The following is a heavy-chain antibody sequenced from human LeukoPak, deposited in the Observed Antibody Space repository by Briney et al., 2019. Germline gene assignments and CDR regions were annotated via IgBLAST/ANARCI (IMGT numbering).Heavy chain of an antibody. CDR1: GFTFSNYV. D-gene: IGHD4-11*01. CDR3: AKDPMTRHWFDP. CDR2: ISDSGDDT. J-gene: IGHJ5*02. Sequence: GGSLRLSCTGSGFTFSNYVMSWVRQAPGKRLEWVSGISDSGDDTDYADSVKGRFTISRDNSKNTLYLQMNSLRAEDTAVYYCAKDPMTRHWFDPWGQGTLVTVSS. V-gene: IGHV3-23*01.